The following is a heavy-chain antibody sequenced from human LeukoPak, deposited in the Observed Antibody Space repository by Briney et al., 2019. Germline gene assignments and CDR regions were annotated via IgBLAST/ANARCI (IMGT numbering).Heavy chain of an antibody. CDR2: ISSGSSYT. CDR3: ARGDKYIAFSPPLQGFDY. CDR1: GFTFSNYD. Sequence: GGSLRLSCAASGFTFSNYDMNWVRQAPGKGLEWVSGISSGSSYTYFADSVKGRFTISRDNAKNSLYLQMNSLRAEDTAVYYCARGDKYIAFSPPLQGFDYWGQGTLVTVSS. V-gene: IGHV3-21*01. J-gene: IGHJ4*02. D-gene: IGHD3-3*02.